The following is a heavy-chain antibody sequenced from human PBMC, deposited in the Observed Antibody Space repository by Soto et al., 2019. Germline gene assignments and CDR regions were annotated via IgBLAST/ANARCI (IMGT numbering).Heavy chain of an antibody. CDR1: GGSISSSNW. CDR2: IYHSGST. CDR3: ARDRMVRGVMYAFDI. D-gene: IGHD3-10*01. Sequence: SETLSLTCAVSGGSISSSNWWSWVRQPPGKGLEWIGEIYHSGSTNYNPSLKSRVTISVDKSKNQFSLKLSSVTAADTAVYYCARDRMVRGVMYAFDIWGQGTMVTVSS. J-gene: IGHJ3*02. V-gene: IGHV4-4*02.